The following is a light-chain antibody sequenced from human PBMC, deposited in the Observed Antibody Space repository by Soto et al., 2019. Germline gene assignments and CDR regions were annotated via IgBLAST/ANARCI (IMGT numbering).Light chain of an antibody. Sequence: QAVVTQPPSVSGAPGQRVTISCTGSSSNIGAGYDVHWYQQLPGTAPKLLIYGNSNRPSGVPDRFSGSKSGTSASLAITGLQAEDEADYFCQSYDSGLSGSLFGGGTKLTVL. CDR2: GNS. CDR1: SSNIGAGYD. J-gene: IGLJ2*01. CDR3: QSYDSGLSGSL. V-gene: IGLV1-40*01.